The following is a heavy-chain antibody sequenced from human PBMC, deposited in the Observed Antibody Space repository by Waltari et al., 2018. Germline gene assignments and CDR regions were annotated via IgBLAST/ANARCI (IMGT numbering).Heavy chain of an antibody. Sequence: QVQLVQSGAEVKKPGASVKVSCKASGYTFTGYYMHWVRQAPGQGLEWMGWIHPNSGGTNYAQEFQGRGTMTRDTSISRASMELRRLRSDDTAVYYCASGLRRDCSSTSCYDYWGQGTLVTVSS. J-gene: IGHJ4*02. V-gene: IGHV1-2*02. D-gene: IGHD2-2*01. CDR2: IHPNSGGT. CDR3: ASGLRRDCSSTSCYDY. CDR1: GYTFTGYY.